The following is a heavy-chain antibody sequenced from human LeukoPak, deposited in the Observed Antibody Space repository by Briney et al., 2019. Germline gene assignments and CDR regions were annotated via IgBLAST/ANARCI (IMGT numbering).Heavy chain of an antibody. CDR2: ISGSGGST. V-gene: IGHV3-23*01. CDR3: ARAPADGGDYYGMDV. J-gene: IGHJ6*04. D-gene: IGHD5-24*01. Sequence: GGSLRLSCAASGFTFSSYAMSWVRQAPGKGLEWVSAISGSGGSTYYADSVKGRFTISRDNSKNTLYLQMNSLRAEDTAVYYCARAPADGGDYYGMDVWGKGTTVTVSS. CDR1: GFTFSSYA.